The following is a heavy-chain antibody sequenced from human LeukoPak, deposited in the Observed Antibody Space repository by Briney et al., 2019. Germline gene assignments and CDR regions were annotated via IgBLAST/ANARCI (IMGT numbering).Heavy chain of an antibody. CDR2: ISYDGSNK. V-gene: IGHV3-30-3*01. D-gene: IGHD5-12*01. J-gene: IGHJ4*02. CDR1: GFTFSSYA. CDR3: ARDPRGYSAYDESRDY. Sequence: GGSLRLSCAASGFTFSSYAIHWVRQAPGRGLEWVAAISYDGSNKYYADSVKGRFTISRDNAKNTLYLQMNSLRDEDTAVYYCARDPRGYSAYDESRDYWGQGTLVTVSP.